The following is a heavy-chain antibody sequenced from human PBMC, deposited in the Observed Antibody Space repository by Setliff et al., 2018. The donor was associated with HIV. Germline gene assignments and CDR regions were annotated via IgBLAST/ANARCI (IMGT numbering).Heavy chain of an antibody. J-gene: IGHJ2*01. Sequence: PGGSLRLSCASSGFTFSSYAMSWVRQAPGKGLEWVSAISGSGGSTYYADSVKGRFTISRDNSKNTLYLQMNSLRAEDTAVYYCAKDRWYNWYFDLWGRGTLVTVSS. D-gene: IGHD2-15*01. V-gene: IGHV3-23*01. CDR3: AKDRWYNWYFDL. CDR1: GFTFSSYA. CDR2: ISGSGGST.